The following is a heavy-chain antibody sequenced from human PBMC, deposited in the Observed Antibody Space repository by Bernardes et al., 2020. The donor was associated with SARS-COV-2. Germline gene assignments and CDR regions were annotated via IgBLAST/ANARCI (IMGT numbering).Heavy chain of an antibody. J-gene: IGHJ6*02. CDR1: GFTFSSYG. V-gene: IGHV3-30*18. CDR3: AKVAYYDSSGRSGMDV. D-gene: IGHD3-22*01. Sequence: GGSLRLSRAASGFTFSSYGMHWVRQAPGKGLEWVAVISYDGSNKYYADAVKGRFTITRDNSKNTRNLQMNSLRAEDTAVYYCAKVAYYDSSGRSGMDVWGQGTTVTVSS. CDR2: ISYDGSNK.